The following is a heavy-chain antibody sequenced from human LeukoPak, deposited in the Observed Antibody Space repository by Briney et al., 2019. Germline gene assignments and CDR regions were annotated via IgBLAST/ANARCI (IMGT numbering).Heavy chain of an antibody. CDR3: ARDLLPMTVFGVVND. CDR2: ILPIFGRT. D-gene: IGHD3-3*01. V-gene: IGHV1-69*13. CDR1: GGTFNTNG. J-gene: IGHJ4*02. Sequence: SVKVSCKASGGTFNTNGISWLRQAPGQDLEWMGGILPIFGRTDYAQKFQGRVTITADESRSTAYMEVTTLTSDDTAVYYCARDLLPMTVFGVVNDWGQGTLVIVSS.